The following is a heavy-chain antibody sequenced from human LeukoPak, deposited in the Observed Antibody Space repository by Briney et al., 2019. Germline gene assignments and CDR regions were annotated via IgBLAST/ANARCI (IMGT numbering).Heavy chain of an antibody. Sequence: GGSLRLSCAVSGFTFSNYWMSWVRQAPGKGLEWVANIKQDGSVEYYVDSMKGRFTISRDNDKNSLFLQMTSLRAEDTAVYYCARVGGRYSPLGYWGQGTLVTVSS. CDR1: GFTFSNYW. D-gene: IGHD3-16*02. CDR2: IKQDGSVE. V-gene: IGHV3-7*01. CDR3: ARVGGRYSPLGY. J-gene: IGHJ4*02.